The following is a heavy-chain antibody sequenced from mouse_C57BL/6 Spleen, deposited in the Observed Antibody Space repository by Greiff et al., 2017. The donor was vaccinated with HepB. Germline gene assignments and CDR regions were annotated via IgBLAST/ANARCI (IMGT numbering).Heavy chain of an antibody. D-gene: IGHD1-1*01. Sequence: VQLQQSGAELVKPGASVKLSCKASGYTFTSYWMHWVKQRPGRGLEWIGRIDPNSGGTKYNEKFKSKATLTVDKPSSTAYMQLSSLTSEDSAVYYCARSYPYYYGRGDWYFDVWGTGTTVTVSS. J-gene: IGHJ1*03. V-gene: IGHV1-72*01. CDR3: ARSYPYYYGRGDWYFDV. CDR1: GYTFTSYW. CDR2: IDPNSGGT.